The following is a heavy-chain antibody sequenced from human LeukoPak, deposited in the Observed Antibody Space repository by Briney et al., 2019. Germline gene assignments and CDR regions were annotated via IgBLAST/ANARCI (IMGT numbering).Heavy chain of an antibody. J-gene: IGHJ4*02. CDR1: GFTFSSFD. V-gene: IGHV3-13*01. CDR3: AKDRRGYSGYDSPDY. CDR2: IGTASDT. Sequence: GGSLRLSCAASGFTFSSFDMHWVRQPTGQGLEWVSTIGTASDTYYPGSVEGRFTLSRDNSKNTLYLQMNSLRAEDTAVYYCAKDRRGYSGYDSPDYWRQGTLVTVSS. D-gene: IGHD5-12*01.